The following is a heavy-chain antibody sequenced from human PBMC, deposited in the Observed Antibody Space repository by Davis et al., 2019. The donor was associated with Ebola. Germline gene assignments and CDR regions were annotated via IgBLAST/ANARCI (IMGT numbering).Heavy chain of an antibody. V-gene: IGHV4-34*01. Sequence: MPSETLSLTCAVYGGSFTDYYWSWIRQPPGKELEWIGEIAHSESTNYNPSLKSRATLSVDTSKNQFSLNLTSVTAADTAVYYCARGIGSYSGWFDPWGQGTLVTVSS. J-gene: IGHJ5*02. CDR1: GGSFTDYY. CDR2: IAHSEST. CDR3: ARGIGSYSGWFDP. D-gene: IGHD1-26*01.